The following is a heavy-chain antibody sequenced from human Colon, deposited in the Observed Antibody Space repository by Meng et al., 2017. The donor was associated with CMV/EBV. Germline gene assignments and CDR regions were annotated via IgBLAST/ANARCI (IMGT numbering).Heavy chain of an antibody. CDR2: MNPNSGNT. CDR1: GYTFTSYD. V-gene: IGHV1-8*03. J-gene: IGHJ6*02. Sequence: ASVKVSCKASGYTFTSYDFNWVRQATGQGLEWMGWMNPNSGNTGYAQKFQGRVTITRNTSISKAYMELSSLRSEDTAVYYCARGVSRTPYYYYGMDVWGQGTTVTVSS. CDR3: ARGVSRTPYYYYGMDV.